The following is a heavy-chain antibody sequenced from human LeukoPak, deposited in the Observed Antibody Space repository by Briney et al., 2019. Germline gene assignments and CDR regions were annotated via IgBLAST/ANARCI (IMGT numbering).Heavy chain of an antibody. CDR3: ASPGIAVAGTWFDP. D-gene: IGHD6-19*01. CDR2: ISGSGGST. V-gene: IGHV3-23*01. Sequence: PGGSLRLSCAASGFTFSSYAMSWVRQAPGKGLEWVSAISGSGGSTYYADSVKGRFTISRDNAKNSLYLQMNSLRAEDTAVYYCASPGIAVAGTWFDPWGQGTLVTVSS. J-gene: IGHJ5*02. CDR1: GFTFSSYA.